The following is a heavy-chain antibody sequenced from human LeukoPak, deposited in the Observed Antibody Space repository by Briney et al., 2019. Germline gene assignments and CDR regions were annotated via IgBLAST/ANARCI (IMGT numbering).Heavy chain of an antibody. CDR3: ARAVSFSGSAVTGGAH. V-gene: IGHV1-18*01. CDR1: GYTFTSYG. J-gene: IGHJ4*02. Sequence: ASVKVSCKASGYTFTSYGISWVRQAPGQGLEWIGWISVYNGNTIYAQKLQGRVTMTTDTSTSTAYMELRSLQSVDTAVYYCARAVSFSGSAVTGGAHWGQGTLVTVSS. D-gene: IGHD6-19*01. CDR2: ISVYNGNT.